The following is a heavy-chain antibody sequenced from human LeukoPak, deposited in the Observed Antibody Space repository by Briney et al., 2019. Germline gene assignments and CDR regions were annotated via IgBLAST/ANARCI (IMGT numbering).Heavy chain of an antibody. D-gene: IGHD2-15*01. Sequence: GGSLRLSCAASGLTFSSYAMSWVRQAPGKGLEWVSTISGSDGSTYYADSVKGRFTISRDNSKNTLYLQMNSLRAEDTAVYYCAKGGMVAATHFDYWGQGTLVTVSS. CDR2: ISGSDGST. CDR3: AKGGMVAATHFDY. CDR1: GLTFSSYA. V-gene: IGHV3-23*01. J-gene: IGHJ4*02.